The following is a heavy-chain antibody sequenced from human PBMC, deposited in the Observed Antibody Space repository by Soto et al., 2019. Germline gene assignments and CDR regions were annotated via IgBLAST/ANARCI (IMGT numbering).Heavy chain of an antibody. CDR1: GFTFSSYA. CDR3: ARGDLPDDILTGYSH. Sequence: QVQLVESGGGVVQPGRSLRLSCAASGFTFSSYAMHWVRQAPGKGLEWVAVISYDGSNKYYADSVQGRFTISRDNSKNTLYLQMNSLRAEDTAVYYCARGDLPDDILTGYSHWGQGTLVTVSS. CDR2: ISYDGSNK. V-gene: IGHV3-30-3*01. D-gene: IGHD3-9*01. J-gene: IGHJ4*02.